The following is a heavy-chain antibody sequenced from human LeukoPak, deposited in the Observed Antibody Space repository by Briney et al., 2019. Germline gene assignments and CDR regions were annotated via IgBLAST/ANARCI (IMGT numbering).Heavy chain of an antibody. CDR1: GYTFSNYG. CDR2: ITAYNGNR. V-gene: IGHV1-18*01. Sequence: ASVTVSCKTSGYTFSNYGISWVRQAPGQGLEWMGWITAYNGNRLYAQRFQGRITLTTDTSTSTSYMELRSLEYDDTAIYYCTRDNDKVVDHWGQGTLVTVSS. CDR3: TRDNDKVVDH. D-gene: IGHD1-1*01. J-gene: IGHJ4*01.